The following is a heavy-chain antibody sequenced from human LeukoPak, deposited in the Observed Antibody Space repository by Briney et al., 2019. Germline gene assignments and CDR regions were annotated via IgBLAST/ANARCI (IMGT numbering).Heavy chain of an antibody. D-gene: IGHD5-12*01. Sequence: SETLSLTCSVSGGSITSGDYNWTWVRQHPGKGLEWIGSSHYSGGDFYNPSLQSRLTISVDTSKRQISLQLTFVTAADTAVYFCAREVAGSHPYYYFGLDVWGQGTTVTVSS. J-gene: IGHJ6*02. V-gene: IGHV4-31*03. CDR2: SHYSGGD. CDR1: GGSITSGDYN. CDR3: AREVAGSHPYYYFGLDV.